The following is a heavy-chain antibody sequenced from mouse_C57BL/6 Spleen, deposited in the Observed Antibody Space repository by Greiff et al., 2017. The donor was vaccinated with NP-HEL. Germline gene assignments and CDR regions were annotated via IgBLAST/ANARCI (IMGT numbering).Heavy chain of an antibody. CDR2: INYDGSST. Sequence: EVQLVESEGGLVQPGSSMKLSCTASGFTFSDYYMAWVRQVPEKGLEWVANINYDGSSTYYLDSLKSRFLISRDNAKNILYLQMSSLKSEDTATYYCARLRRGGYYAMDYWGQGTSVTVSS. D-gene: IGHD2-12*01. CDR3: ARLRRGGYYAMDY. CDR1: GFTFSDYY. V-gene: IGHV5-16*01. J-gene: IGHJ4*01.